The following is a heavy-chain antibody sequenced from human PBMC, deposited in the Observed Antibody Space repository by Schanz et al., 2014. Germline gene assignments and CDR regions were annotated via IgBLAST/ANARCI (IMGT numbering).Heavy chain of an antibody. Sequence: QIQLVQSGPEAKKPGATVKVSCKASGYIFINSGISWVRQAPGQGLEWMGWISVYDDNTKDPQKHQGRVAMTTDTATSTAYMELRSQRSDDTAVYDCAKAEYDILTDSYSSLDPWGQGTLVTVSS. CDR1: GYIFINSG. CDR2: ISVYDDNT. V-gene: IGHV1-18*01. CDR3: AKAEYDILTDSYSSLDP. J-gene: IGHJ5*02. D-gene: IGHD3-9*01.